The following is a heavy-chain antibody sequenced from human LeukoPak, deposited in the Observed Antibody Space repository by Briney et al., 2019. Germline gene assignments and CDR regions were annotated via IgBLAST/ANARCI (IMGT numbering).Heavy chain of an antibody. CDR1: GGSISSHY. Sequence: SETLSLTCTVSGGSISSHYWSWIRQPPGKGLEWIGYIYYSGSTNYNPSLKSRVTISVDTSKNQFSLKLSSVTAADTAVYYCARLGLYCSGGSCYSQTNFDYWGQGTLVTVSS. CDR2: IYYSGST. J-gene: IGHJ4*02. D-gene: IGHD2-15*01. V-gene: IGHV4-59*11. CDR3: ARLGLYCSGGSCYSQTNFDY.